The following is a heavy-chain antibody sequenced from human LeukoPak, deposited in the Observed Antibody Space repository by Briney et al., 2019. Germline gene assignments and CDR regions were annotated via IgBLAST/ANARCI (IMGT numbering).Heavy chain of an antibody. CDR3: AAGPGIAADY. CDR1: GFTFSSYA. CDR2: ISYDGSNK. J-gene: IGHJ4*02. Sequence: GGSLRLSCAASGFTFSSYAMDWVRQAPGKGLEWVAVISYDGSNKYYADSVKGRFTISRDNSKNTLYLQMNSLRAEDTAVYYCAAGPGIAADYWGQGTLVTVSS. D-gene: IGHD6-13*01. V-gene: IGHV3-30-3*01.